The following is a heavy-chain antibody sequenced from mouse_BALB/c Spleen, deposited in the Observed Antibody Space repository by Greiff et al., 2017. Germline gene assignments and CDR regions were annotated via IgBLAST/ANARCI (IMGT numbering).Heavy chain of an antibody. V-gene: IGHV14-3*02. CDR3: GGGYYYGSSFYAMDY. CDR2: IDPANGNT. J-gene: IGHJ4*01. Sequence: VQLQQSGAELVKPGASVKLSCTASGFNIKDTYMHWVKQRPEQGLEWIGRIDPANGNTKYDPKFQGKATITADTSSNTAYLQLSSLTSEDTAVYYCGGGYYYGSSFYAMDYWGQGTSVTVAS. D-gene: IGHD1-1*01. CDR1: GFNIKDTY.